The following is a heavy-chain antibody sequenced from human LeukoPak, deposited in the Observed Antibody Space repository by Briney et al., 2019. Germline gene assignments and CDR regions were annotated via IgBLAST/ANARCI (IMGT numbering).Heavy chain of an antibody. CDR1: GLTFSNYA. J-gene: IGHJ4*02. CDR2: IRSKIYGGTP. CDR3: TRDQTPYY. Sequence: GGSLRLSCAASGLTFSNYAMTWVRQAPGKGLEWVGFIRSKIYGGTPEYAASVKGRFTISRDDSKGIAYLQMNSLKTEDTAVYYCTRDQTPYYWGQGTLVTVSS. V-gene: IGHV3-49*04.